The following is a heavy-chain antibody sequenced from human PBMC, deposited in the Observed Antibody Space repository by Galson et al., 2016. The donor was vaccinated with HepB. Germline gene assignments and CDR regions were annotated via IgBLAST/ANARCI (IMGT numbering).Heavy chain of an antibody. CDR3: AKELPLVTATGFDY. CDR2: ISYDGSNQ. CDR1: GFSFSGYN. J-gene: IGHJ4*02. D-gene: IGHD2-21*02. Sequence: LRLSCAASGFSFSGYNIHWVRQAPGKGLEWVAGISYDGSNQYYLDSVKGRFTISSDNSKNTLFLKMNRLKAEDTAVYYCAKELPLVTATGFDYWGQGALVTVSS. V-gene: IGHV3-30*18.